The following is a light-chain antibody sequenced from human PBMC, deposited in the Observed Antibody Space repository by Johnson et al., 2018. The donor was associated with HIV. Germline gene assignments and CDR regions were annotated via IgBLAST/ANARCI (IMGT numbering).Light chain of an antibody. CDR3: GTWDGSLSAGV. Sequence: QAVLTKPPSVSAAPGQKVTISCSGSSSNIGNNYVSWYQQFPGTAPKLLIYENNKRPSGIPDRFSGSKSGTSTTLGITGLQTGDEADYYCGTWDGSLSAGVFGTGTKVTVL. CDR2: ENN. CDR1: SSNIGNNY. V-gene: IGLV1-51*02. J-gene: IGLJ1*01.